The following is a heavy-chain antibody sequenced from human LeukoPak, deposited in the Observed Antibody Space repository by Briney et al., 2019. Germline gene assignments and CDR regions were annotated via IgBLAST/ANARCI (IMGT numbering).Heavy chain of an antibody. V-gene: IGHV3-23*01. Sequence: GGSLRLSCAASGFTFSSYAMSWVRQAPGKGLEWVSAISGSGGSTYYADSVKGRFTISRDNSKNTLYLQKNSLRAEDTAVYYCAKDPVLSIAAAGKGDNWFDPWGQGTLVTVSS. CDR1: GFTFSSYA. D-gene: IGHD6-13*01. J-gene: IGHJ5*02. CDR3: AKDPVLSIAAAGKGDNWFDP. CDR2: ISGSGGST.